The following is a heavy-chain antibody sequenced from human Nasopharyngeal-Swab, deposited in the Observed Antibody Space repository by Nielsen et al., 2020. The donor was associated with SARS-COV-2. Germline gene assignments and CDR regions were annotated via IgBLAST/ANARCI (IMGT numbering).Heavy chain of an antibody. D-gene: IGHD3-3*01. Sequence: VRQMHGKGLGWVAVISYDGSNKYYADSVKGRFTISRDNSKNTLYLQMNSLRAEDTAVYYCANSDFWSGYYKPHYYYYGMDVWGQGTTVTVSS. CDR3: ANSDFWSGYYKPHYYYYGMDV. V-gene: IGHV3-30*18. J-gene: IGHJ6*02. CDR2: ISYDGSNK.